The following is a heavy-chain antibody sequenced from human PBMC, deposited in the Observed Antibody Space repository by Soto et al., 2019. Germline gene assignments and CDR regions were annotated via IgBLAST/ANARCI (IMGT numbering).Heavy chain of an antibody. CDR1: GFTFTNYA. Sequence: PGGSLRLSCAASGFTFTNYAMSWVRQAPGKGLEWVSAISGSGTSTYNADSVKGRFTISRDNSRNTLYLHMSSLRAEDTAVYYCARRTSVVGAAHFDYWGQGTLVTVSS. CDR3: ARRTSVVGAAHFDY. CDR2: ISGSGTST. V-gene: IGHV3-23*01. D-gene: IGHD2-15*01. J-gene: IGHJ4*02.